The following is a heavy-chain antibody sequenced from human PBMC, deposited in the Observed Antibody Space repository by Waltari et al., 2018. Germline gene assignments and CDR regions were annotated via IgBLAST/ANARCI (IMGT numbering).Heavy chain of an antibody. V-gene: IGHV4-38-2*02. J-gene: IGHJ3*02. CDR3: ARFPIVVVIPDAFDI. CDR1: GYSISSGYY. D-gene: IGHD2-21*01. CDR2: IYHSGST. Sequence: QVQLQESGPGLVKPSETLSLTCTVSGYSISSGYYWGWIRQPPGKGLEWIGSIYHSGSTYYNPSLKSQVTISVDTSKNQFSLKLSSVTAADTAVYYCARFPIVVVIPDAFDIWGQGTMVTVSS.